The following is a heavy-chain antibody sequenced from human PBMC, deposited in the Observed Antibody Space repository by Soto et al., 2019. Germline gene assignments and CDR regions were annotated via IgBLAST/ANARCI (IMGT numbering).Heavy chain of an antibody. CDR2: ISGSGGST. D-gene: IGHD3-22*01. CDR1: GFTFSSYA. V-gene: IGHV3-23*01. CDR3: AKDEPGAHNYYDSSGYSRHGAFDI. Sequence: QPGGSLRLSCAASGFTFSSYAMSWVRQAPGKGLEWVSAISGSGGSTYYADSVKGRFTISRDNSKNTLYLQMNSLRAEDTAVYYCAKDEPGAHNYYDSSGYSRHGAFDIWGQGTMVTVSS. J-gene: IGHJ3*02.